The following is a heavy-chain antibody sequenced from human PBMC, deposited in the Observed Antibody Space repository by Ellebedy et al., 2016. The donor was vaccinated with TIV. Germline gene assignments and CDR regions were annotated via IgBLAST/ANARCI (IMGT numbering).Heavy chain of an antibody. CDR1: GFAFSSYA. CDR2: ITESGGNT. V-gene: IGHV3-23*01. Sequence: PGGSLRLSCATSGFAFSSYAMSWVRQAPGKGLEWVSSITESGGNTYYADSVKGRFTISRDNSKNTLSLQMNSLRAEDTAVYYCARDPVGVGPAFDIWGQGTIVTVSS. CDR3: ARDPVGVGPAFDI. J-gene: IGHJ3*02. D-gene: IGHD4-23*01.